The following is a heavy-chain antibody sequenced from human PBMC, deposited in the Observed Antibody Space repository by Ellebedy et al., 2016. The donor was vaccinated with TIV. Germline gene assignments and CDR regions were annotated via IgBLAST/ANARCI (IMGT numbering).Heavy chain of an antibody. V-gene: IGHV4-39*07. CDR2: IYYSGST. CDR1: GGSISSSSYY. Sequence: SETLSLTCTVSGGSISSSSYYWGWIRQPPGKGLEWIGSIYYSGSTYYNPSLKSRVTISVDTSQNQFSLKLSSVTAADTAVYYCASSKYYYDSSGYYYPLYHDYWGQGTLVTVSS. D-gene: IGHD3-22*01. J-gene: IGHJ4*02. CDR3: ASSKYYYDSSGYYYPLYHDY.